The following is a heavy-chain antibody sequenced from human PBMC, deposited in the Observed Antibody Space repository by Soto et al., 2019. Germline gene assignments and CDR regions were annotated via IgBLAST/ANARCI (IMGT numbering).Heavy chain of an antibody. CDR1: GFTFSDYY. CDR2: ITTAGTM. Sequence: GGSLRLSCAASGFTFSDYYINWIRQAPGKGLEWISYITTAGTMYYADSVKGRFTISRDNAKNSLYLQMNSLRAEDTAVYYCAIVSGYSHFDYWGQGALVTVSS. V-gene: IGHV3-11*01. CDR3: AIVSGYSHFDY. D-gene: IGHD5-18*01. J-gene: IGHJ4*02.